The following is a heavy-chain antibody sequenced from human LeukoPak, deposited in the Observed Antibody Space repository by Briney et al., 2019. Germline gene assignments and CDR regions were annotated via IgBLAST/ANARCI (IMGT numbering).Heavy chain of an antibody. Sequence: PGGSLRLSCAASGFTFSTYAMSWVRQAPGKGLEWVSAISGSGGTTYYADSVKGRFTISRDNAKNSLYLQLNSLRAEDTAVYYCARSRFYFDYWGQGTLVTVSS. CDR3: ARSRFYFDY. V-gene: IGHV3-23*01. CDR1: GFTFSTYA. J-gene: IGHJ4*02. CDR2: ISGSGGTT.